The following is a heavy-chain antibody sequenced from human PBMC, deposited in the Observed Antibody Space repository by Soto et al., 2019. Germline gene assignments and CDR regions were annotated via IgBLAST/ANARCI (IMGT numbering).Heavy chain of an antibody. CDR1: GYTFTSYA. D-gene: IGHD3-3*01. V-gene: IGHV1-3*01. CDR3: ARMSGYYFYDY. CDR2: INDDNGNT. J-gene: IGHJ4*02. Sequence: QVQLVQSGAEVKKPGASVKVSCKASGYTFTSYAMHWVRQAPGQRLEWMGWINDDNGNTKYSQKFQGRVTITRDTSASTAYMEVSSLRSEDTAVYYCARMSGYYFYDYWGQGTLVTVSS.